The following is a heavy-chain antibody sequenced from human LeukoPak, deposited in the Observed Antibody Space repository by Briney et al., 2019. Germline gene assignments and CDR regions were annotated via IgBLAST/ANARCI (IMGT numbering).Heavy chain of an antibody. Sequence: GASLKISCKGSGSRFTSYWIGWVRQMPGKGLEWMGIIYPGDSDTRYSPSFQGQVTISADKSISTAYLQWSSLKASDTAMYYCARLKCCREWEPFDYWGQGTLVTVSS. J-gene: IGHJ4*02. CDR2: IYPGDSDT. CDR1: GSRFTSYW. D-gene: IGHD1-26*01. CDR3: ARLKCCREWEPFDY. V-gene: IGHV5-51*01.